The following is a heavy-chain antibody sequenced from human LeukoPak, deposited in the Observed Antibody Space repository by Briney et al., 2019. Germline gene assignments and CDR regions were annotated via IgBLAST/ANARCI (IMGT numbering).Heavy chain of an antibody. D-gene: IGHD2-15*01. J-gene: IGHJ4*02. CDR1: GYTFTSYG. V-gene: IGHV1-18*01. CDR3: ARGNRRGVGYCSGGSCLDY. CDR2: ISAYNGNT. Sequence: ASVKASCKASGYTFTSYGISWVRQAPGQGLEWMGWISAYNGNTNYAQKLQGRVTMTTDTSTSTAYMELRSLRSDDTAVYYCARGNRRGVGYCSGGSCLDYWGQGTLVTVSS.